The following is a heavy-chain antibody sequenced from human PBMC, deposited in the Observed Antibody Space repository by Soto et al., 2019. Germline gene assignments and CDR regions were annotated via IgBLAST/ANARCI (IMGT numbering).Heavy chain of an antibody. CDR3: SRVGCSNSKCYTRGMDV. V-gene: IGHV4-4*07. CDR1: GGSISSYY. CDR2: IYSDGTT. D-gene: IGHD2-2*01. J-gene: IGHJ6*02. Sequence: SETLSLTCTVSGGSISSYYWSWVRQPAGKGLEWVGRIYSDGTTNYSPSLKSRVTMSLDTSKDQFSLHLNSVTAADTAVYYCSRVGCSNSKCYTRGMDVWGQGTTVTVSS.